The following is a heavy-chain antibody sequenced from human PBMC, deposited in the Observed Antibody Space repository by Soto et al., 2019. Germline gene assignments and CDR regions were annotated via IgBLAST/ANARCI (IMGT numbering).Heavy chain of an antibody. J-gene: IGHJ6*03. Sequence: QEQLVQSGAEVKKPGAPVKVSCKASGYTFSNYNINWVRQASGQGLEWMGWMNPDSGNTGYAEKFQGRVTMTRNSCISTAYMELSGLRSEDTAVYYCAREAASDPSFYYHYMDVWGKGTTVTVSS. CDR1: GYTFSNYN. CDR3: AREAASDPSFYYHYMDV. V-gene: IGHV1-8*01. CDR2: MNPDSGNT. D-gene: IGHD3-10*01.